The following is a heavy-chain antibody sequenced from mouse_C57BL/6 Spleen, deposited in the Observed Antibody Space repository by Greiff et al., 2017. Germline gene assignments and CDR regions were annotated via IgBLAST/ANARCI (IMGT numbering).Heavy chain of an antibody. V-gene: IGHV1-50*01. CDR3: ASHSSGYVDY. J-gene: IGHJ2*01. D-gene: IGHD3-2*02. Sequence: QVHVKQPGAELVKPGASVKLSCKASGYTFTSYWMQWVKQRPGQGLEWIGEIDPSDSYTNYNQKFKGKATLTVDTSSSTAYMQLSSLTSEDSAVYYCASHSSGYVDYWGQGTTLTVSS. CDR1: GYTFTSYW. CDR2: IDPSDSYT.